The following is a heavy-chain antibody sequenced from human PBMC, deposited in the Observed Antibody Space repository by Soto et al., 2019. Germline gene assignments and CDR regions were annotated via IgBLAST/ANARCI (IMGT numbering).Heavy chain of an antibody. CDR2: IYYSGST. J-gene: IGHJ2*01. Sequence: SETLSLTCTVSGGSISSSSYYWGWIRQPPGKGLEWIGSIYYSGSTYYNPSLKSRVTISVDTSKNQFSLKLSSVTAADTAVYYCANSITMIEVVWYFDLWGRGTPVTVSS. CDR1: GGSISSSSYY. CDR3: ANSITMIEVVWYFDL. D-gene: IGHD3-22*01. V-gene: IGHV4-39*01.